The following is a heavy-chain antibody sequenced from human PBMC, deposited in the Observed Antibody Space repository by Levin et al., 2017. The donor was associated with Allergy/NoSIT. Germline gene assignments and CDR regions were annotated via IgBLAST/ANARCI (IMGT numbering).Heavy chain of an antibody. Sequence: PSETLSLTCAVSGGSISSGGYSWSWIRQPPGKGLEWIGYIYHSGSTYYNPSLKSRVTISVDRSKNQFSLKLSSVTAADTAVYYCARRVVVAAVDYWYFDLWGRGTLVTVSS. V-gene: IGHV4-30-2*01. CDR1: GGSISSGGYS. CDR3: ARRVVVAAVDYWYFDL. CDR2: IYHSGST. D-gene: IGHD2-15*01. J-gene: IGHJ2*01.